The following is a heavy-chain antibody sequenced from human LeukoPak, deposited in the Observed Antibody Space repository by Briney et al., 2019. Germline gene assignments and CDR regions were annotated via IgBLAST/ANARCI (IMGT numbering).Heavy chain of an antibody. J-gene: IGHJ4*02. Sequence: PGGSLRLSCAASGFTFSSYWMSWVRQAPGKGLEWVANIKQDGSEKYYVDSVKGRFTISRDNAKNSLYLQMNSLRAEDTAVYYCARAGRSGYDFWSGYYTATYFDYWGQGTLVTVSS. CDR2: IKQDGSEK. V-gene: IGHV3-7*01. D-gene: IGHD3-3*01. CDR3: ARAGRSGYDFWSGYYTATYFDY. CDR1: GFTFSSYW.